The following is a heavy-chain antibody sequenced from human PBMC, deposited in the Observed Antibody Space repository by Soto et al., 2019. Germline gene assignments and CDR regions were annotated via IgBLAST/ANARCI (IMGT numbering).Heavy chain of an antibody. D-gene: IGHD2-21*02. CDR1: GFTVSSNY. Sequence: GGSLRLSCAASGFTVSSNYMSWVRQAPGKGLEWVSVIYSGGSTYYADSVKGRFTISRDNSKNTLYLQMNSRRAEDTAVYYCARETVSCGGDCYSRDYGMDVWGQGTTVTVSS. CDR2: IYSGGST. CDR3: ARETVSCGGDCYSRDYGMDV. J-gene: IGHJ6*02. V-gene: IGHV3-53*01.